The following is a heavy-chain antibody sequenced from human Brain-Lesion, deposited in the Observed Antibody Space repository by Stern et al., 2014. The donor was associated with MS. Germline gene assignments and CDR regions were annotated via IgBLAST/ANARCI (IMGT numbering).Heavy chain of an antibody. Sequence: QVQLQESGPGLVKPSETLSLTCTVAGGSVSSTSYAWAWIRQPPGKGLEWIGTIYYSGNTYYSPSLKGRLTISLDTSKKHFSLQLSFGTAADTAVYYCAGEEDIRYCSGGSCTGNWFDPWGQGTLVTVSS. J-gene: IGHJ5*02. CDR1: GGSVSSTSYA. CDR2: IYYSGNT. D-gene: IGHD2-15*01. V-gene: IGHV4-39*02. CDR3: AGEEDIRYCSGGSCTGNWFDP.